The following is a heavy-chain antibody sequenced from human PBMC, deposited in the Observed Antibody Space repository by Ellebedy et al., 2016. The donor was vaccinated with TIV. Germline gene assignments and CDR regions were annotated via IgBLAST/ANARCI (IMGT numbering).Heavy chain of an antibody. V-gene: IGHV3-23*01. Sequence: GESLKISCAVSGFTFSTCSMSWVRQAPGKGLEWVSAISGRGDIIKYADSVKGRFTISRDNSKNTAYLQMNSLRGDDTAVYFCAKLDLHGHYNGFDYWGQGTLVTVSS. D-gene: IGHD3-9*01. CDR1: GFTFSTCS. J-gene: IGHJ4*01. CDR3: AKLDLHGHYNGFDY. CDR2: ISGRGDII.